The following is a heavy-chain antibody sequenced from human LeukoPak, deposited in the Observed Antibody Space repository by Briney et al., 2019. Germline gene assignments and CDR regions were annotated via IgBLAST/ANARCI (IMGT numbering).Heavy chain of an antibody. Sequence: SGGSLRLSCSASGFTFSSYGMHWVRQAPGKGLEWVALKSYDGSDDYHADSVKGRFTISGDNSKNTLYLQMHSLRAEDTAVYYCAKEVNTGYYFYKYGLDVWGQGTTVTVSS. J-gene: IGHJ6*02. V-gene: IGHV3-30*18. CDR2: KSYDGSDD. CDR3: AKEVNTGYYFYKYGLDV. D-gene: IGHD2-8*02. CDR1: GFTFSSYG.